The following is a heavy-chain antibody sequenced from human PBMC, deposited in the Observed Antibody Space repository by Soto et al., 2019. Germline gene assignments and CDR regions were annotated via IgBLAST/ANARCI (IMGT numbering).Heavy chain of an antibody. Sequence: PSETLSLTCTVSGGSISSYYWSWIRQPPGKGLEWIGYIYYSGSTNYNPSLKSRVTISVDTSKNHFSLKLSSVTAADTAVYYCARQMYYYDSSGYYVWFDPWGQGTLVTSPQ. CDR2: IYYSGST. J-gene: IGHJ5*02. D-gene: IGHD3-22*01. CDR3: ARQMYYYDSSGYYVWFDP. CDR1: GGSISSYY. V-gene: IGHV4-59*08.